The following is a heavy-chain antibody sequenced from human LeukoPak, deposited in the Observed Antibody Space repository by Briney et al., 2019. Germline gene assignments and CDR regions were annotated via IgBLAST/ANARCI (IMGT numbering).Heavy chain of an antibody. J-gene: IGHJ5*02. CDR2: IYYSGST. Sequence: SETLSLTCTVSGGSISSYYWSWIRQPPGKGLEWIGYIYYSGSTNYNPSLKSRVTISVDTSKNQFSLKLSSVTAADTAVYYCARDRENSGYPNWFDPWGQGTLVTVSS. V-gene: IGHV4-59*12. D-gene: IGHD3-22*01. CDR1: GGSISSYY. CDR3: ARDRENSGYPNWFDP.